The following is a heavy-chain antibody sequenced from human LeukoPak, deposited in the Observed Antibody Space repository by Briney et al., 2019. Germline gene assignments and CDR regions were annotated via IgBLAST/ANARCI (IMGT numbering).Heavy chain of an antibody. CDR1: ADTFIGYY. CDR2: INPNSGGT. V-gene: IGHV1-2*02. Sequence: ASVKVSCKASADTFIGYYVHWVRQAHGQGLEWMGLINPNSGGTKSAQKFQGRVTMTTDTSTTTDYIQLSSLRSDDTAIYYCASVWGVGNDSRYMDVWGKGTTVTVSS. J-gene: IGHJ6*03. CDR3: ASVWGVGNDSRYMDV. D-gene: IGHD3-16*01.